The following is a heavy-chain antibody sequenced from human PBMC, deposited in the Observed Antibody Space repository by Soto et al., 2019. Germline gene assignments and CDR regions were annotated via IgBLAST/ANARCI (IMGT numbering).Heavy chain of an antibody. CDR3: ARKPPPYVWHGMGV. D-gene: IGHD3-16*01. J-gene: IGHJ6*02. Sequence: QVQLQESGPGLVKPSQTLAITCTVSGGSISSGDFYWSWIRQPPGKGLEWIGYISFSGSAYYNPSLKSRVGMSVDTSKNQFSLKLNSVTAADTAVYFCARKPPPYVWHGMGVWGQGTTVTVSS. CDR1: GGSISSGDFY. CDR2: ISFSGSA. V-gene: IGHV4-30-4*01.